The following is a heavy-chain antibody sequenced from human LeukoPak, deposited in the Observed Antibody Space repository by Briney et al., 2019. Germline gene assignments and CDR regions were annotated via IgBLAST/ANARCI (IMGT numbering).Heavy chain of an antibody. CDR3: ARETPSKLYFYYGMDV. D-gene: IGHD4-23*01. CDR1: GYTFSSYY. J-gene: IGHJ6*02. Sequence: ASVKVSCKASGYTFSSYYMQWVRQAPGQGLEWMGIINPSGGSTTYAQKFQGRVTMTRDTSTSTVYMELRSLRSEDTAVYYCARETPSKLYFYYGMDVWGQGTTVTVSS. CDR2: INPSGGST. V-gene: IGHV1-46*01.